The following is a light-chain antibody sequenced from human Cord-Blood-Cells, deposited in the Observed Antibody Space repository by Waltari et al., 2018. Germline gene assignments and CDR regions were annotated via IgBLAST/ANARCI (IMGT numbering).Light chain of an antibody. CDR3: CSYAGSYTFYV. CDR1: SSDVGGYNY. CDR2: DVS. Sequence: QSALTQPRSVSGSPGQSVTISCTGTSSDVGGYNYVSWYQQHPGKAPKLMIYDVSKRPAWVPDRFAGARSGITASLTISGRQAEEEADYYCCSYAGSYTFYVFGTGTKGTVL. V-gene: IGLV2-11*01. J-gene: IGLJ1*01.